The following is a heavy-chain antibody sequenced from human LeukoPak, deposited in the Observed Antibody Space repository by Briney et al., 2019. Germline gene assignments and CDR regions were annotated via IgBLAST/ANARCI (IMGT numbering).Heavy chain of an antibody. V-gene: IGHV3-43D*03. CDR2: ISWDGGST. J-gene: IGHJ4*02. Sequence: GGSLRLSCAASGFTFDDFAMHWVRQAPGKGVEWVSLISWDGGSTYYADSVKGRFTLSRDNSKNSLYLQMSSLTPEDTALYYCAKDALPIVGATRGLDYWGQGTLVTVSS. CDR3: AKDALPIVGATRGLDY. D-gene: IGHD1-26*01. CDR1: GFTFDDFA.